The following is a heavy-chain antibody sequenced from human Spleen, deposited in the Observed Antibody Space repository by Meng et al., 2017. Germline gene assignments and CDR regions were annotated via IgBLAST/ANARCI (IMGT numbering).Heavy chain of an antibody. Sequence: SQNRSLTGAVSGYSITGSYNWGWIRQSPGKGLEWIGSIYQSGSTYYNPSLKSRVTMSADTSKNQFSLKLTSVTAADTAVYYCAGGAVVTLIFYHAMDVWGQGTTVTVSS. CDR2: IYQSGST. V-gene: IGHV4-38-2*01. J-gene: IGHJ6*02. CDR3: AGGAVVTLIFYHAMDV. D-gene: IGHD2-21*02. CDR1: GYSITGSYN.